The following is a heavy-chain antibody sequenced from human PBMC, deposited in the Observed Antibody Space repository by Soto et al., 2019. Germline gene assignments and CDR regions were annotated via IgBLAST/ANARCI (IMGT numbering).Heavy chain of an antibody. V-gene: IGHV3-23*01. J-gene: IGHJ4*02. D-gene: IGHD3-3*01. Sequence: PGGSLRLSCAASGFTFSTNAMSWVRQAPGMGLEFVSLISGSGNTIYYADSVKGRFTISRDNSKNTVSLQMNSLRAEDTAVYYCAKVGYDTYGYYLRSLDYWGQGTLGT. CDR1: GFTFSTNA. CDR2: ISGSGNTI. CDR3: AKVGYDTYGYYLRSLDY.